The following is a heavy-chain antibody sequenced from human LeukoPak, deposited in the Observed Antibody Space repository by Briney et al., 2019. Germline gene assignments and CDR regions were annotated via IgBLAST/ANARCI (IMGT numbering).Heavy chain of an antibody. CDR3: ASAIAAAGRGFDY. Sequence: SETLSLTCTVSGGSISSSSYYWGWIRQPPGKGLEWIGSIYYSGSTYYNPSLKSRVTISVNTSKNQFSLMLSSVTAADTAVYYCASAIAAAGRGFDYWGQGTLVTVSS. J-gene: IGHJ4*02. V-gene: IGHV4-39*07. D-gene: IGHD6-13*01. CDR1: GGSISSSSYY. CDR2: IYYSGST.